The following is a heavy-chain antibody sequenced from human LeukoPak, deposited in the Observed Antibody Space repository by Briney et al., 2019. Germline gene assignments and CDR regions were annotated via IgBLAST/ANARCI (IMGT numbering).Heavy chain of an antibody. CDR1: GYTFTSYY. Sequence: ASVKVSCKASGYTFTSYYMHWVRQAPGQGLEWMGIINPSGGSTSYAQKFQGRVTMTRDTSTSTVYMELSSLRSEDTAVYYCARGVRAAPEIYYYYGMDVWGQGTTVTVSS. J-gene: IGHJ6*02. CDR3: ARGVRAAPEIYYYYGMDV. CDR2: INPSGGST. D-gene: IGHD6-6*01. V-gene: IGHV1-46*01.